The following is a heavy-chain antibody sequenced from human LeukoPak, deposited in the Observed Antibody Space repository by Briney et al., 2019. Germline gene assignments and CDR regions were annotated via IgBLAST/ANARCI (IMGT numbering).Heavy chain of an antibody. CDR3: ARGPPRTYYDFWSGYLRCDY. CDR2: ISSSSSYI. J-gene: IGHJ4*02. D-gene: IGHD3-3*01. CDR1: GFTFCSYS. V-gene: IGHV3-21*01. Sequence: GGSLRLSCAASGFTFCSYSMNWVRQAPGKGLEWVSSISSSSSYIYYADSVKGRFTISRYNAKNSLYLQMNSLRAEDTAVYYCARGPPRTYYDFWSGYLRCDYWGQGTLVTVSS.